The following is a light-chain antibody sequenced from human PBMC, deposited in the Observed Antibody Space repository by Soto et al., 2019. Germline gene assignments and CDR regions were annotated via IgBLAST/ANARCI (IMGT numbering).Light chain of an antibody. V-gene: IGKV1-39*01. J-gene: IGKJ1*01. CDR3: QQSYSTPRT. Sequence: DIQMTQSPSSLSASVGDRVTITCRASQSISSYLNWYQQKPGKAPKLLIYAASSLQSGVPSRFSGSGSGTDFTLTIRSLQPEDFASYYCQQSYSTPRTFGQGTKLDIK. CDR1: QSISSY. CDR2: AAS.